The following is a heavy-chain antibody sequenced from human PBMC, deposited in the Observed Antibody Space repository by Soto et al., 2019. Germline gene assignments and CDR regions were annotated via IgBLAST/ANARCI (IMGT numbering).Heavy chain of an antibody. CDR3: VRDFSVSSNNYYMDV. Sequence: GGSLRLSCAASGFTFSIYSMKWVRQAPGKGLEWVSYISSSSSTIYYADSVKGRFTISRDNAQNSLYLQMNSLRAEDTAVYYCVRDFSVSSNNYYMDVWGKGTTVTVSS. CDR1: GFTFSIYS. J-gene: IGHJ6*03. V-gene: IGHV3-48*01. D-gene: IGHD2-8*01. CDR2: ISSSSSTI.